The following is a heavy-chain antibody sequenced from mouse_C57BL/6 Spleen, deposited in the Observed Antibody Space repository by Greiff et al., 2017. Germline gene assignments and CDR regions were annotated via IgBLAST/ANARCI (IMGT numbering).Heavy chain of an antibody. V-gene: IGHV1-80*01. CDR1: GYAFSSYW. CDR2: IYPGDGDT. D-gene: IGHD3-2*02. Sequence: QVQLQQSGAELVKPGASVKISCKASGYAFSSYWMNWVKQRPGQGLEWIGQIYPGDGDTNYNGKFKGKATLTADKSSSTAYMQLSSLTSEDSAVYFCARFISTGYVFDYWGQGTTLTVSS. J-gene: IGHJ2*01. CDR3: ARFISTGYVFDY.